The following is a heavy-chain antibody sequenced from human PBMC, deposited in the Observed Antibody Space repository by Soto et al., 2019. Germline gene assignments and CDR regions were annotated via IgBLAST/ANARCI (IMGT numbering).Heavy chain of an antibody. CDR2: FIPVYRTL. D-gene: IGHD3-3*01. CDR3: ATGVIWIGYFTVDS. V-gene: IGHV1-69*13. CDR1: GGSFGKSA. Sequence: ASVKVSCKASGGSFGKSAINWVRQTPGQGLEWLGGFIPVYRTLNYAQKFQGRVTITADESTGTAYMTLSSLASDDTAVYYCATGVIWIGYFTVDSWGQGTRVTAPQ. J-gene: IGHJ4*02.